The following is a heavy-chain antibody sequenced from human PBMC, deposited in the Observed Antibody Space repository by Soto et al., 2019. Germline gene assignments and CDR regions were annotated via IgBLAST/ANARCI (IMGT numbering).Heavy chain of an antibody. D-gene: IGHD2-2*01. J-gene: IGHJ4*02. V-gene: IGHV4-34*01. CDR1: GGSFSGYY. Sequence: LSLTCAVYGGSFSGYYWSWIRQPPGKGLEWIGEINHSGSTNYNPSLKSRDTISVDTSKNQFSLKLTSVTAADTAVYFCARVRTEYAGLDYWGQGTLVTVSS. CDR3: ARVRTEYAGLDY. CDR2: INHSGST.